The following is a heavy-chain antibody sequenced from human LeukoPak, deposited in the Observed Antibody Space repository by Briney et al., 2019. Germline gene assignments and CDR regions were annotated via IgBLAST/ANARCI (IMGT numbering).Heavy chain of an antibody. Sequence: GESLKISCKGSGYTFTSYWIGWVRQMPGKGLEWMGIIYPGDSDTRYSPSFQGQVTISADKSISTAYLQWSSLKASDTAIYYCARHAAGTWNYLDYWGRGTLVTVSS. J-gene: IGHJ4*02. CDR3: ARHAAGTWNYLDY. CDR2: IYPGDSDT. D-gene: IGHD6-19*01. CDR1: GYTFTSYW. V-gene: IGHV5-51*01.